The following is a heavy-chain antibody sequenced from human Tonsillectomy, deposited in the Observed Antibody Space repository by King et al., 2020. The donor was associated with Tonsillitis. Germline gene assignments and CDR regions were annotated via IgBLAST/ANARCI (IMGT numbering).Heavy chain of an antibody. J-gene: IGHJ3*02. Sequence: VQLVESGGGLVKPGGSLRLSCATSGFTFSNLDMNWVRQAPGKGLEWVSSISSGGRYIYYADSVKGRFTISRDKAGNSMFLRMNSLRVEDTAVYYCAKDKGAEYYDSGRGAFHIWGKGTTVTVSS. CDR2: ISSGGRYI. CDR3: AKDKGAEYYDSGRGAFHI. D-gene: IGHD3-22*01. CDR1: GFTFSNLD. V-gene: IGHV3-21*01.